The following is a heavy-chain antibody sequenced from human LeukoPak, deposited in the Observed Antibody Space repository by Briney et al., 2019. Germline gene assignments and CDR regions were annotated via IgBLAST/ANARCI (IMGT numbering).Heavy chain of an antibody. J-gene: IGHJ6*04. V-gene: IGHV3-30*03. D-gene: IGHD2-2*01. CDR1: GFTFSSYG. Sequence: GRSLTLSCAASGFTFSSYGMHWVRQAPGKGLEWVAVISYDGSNKYYADSVKGRFTISRDNSKNTLYLQMNSLRAEDTAVYYCASSMVVPAASYYYYGMDVWGKGTTVTVSS. CDR3: ASSMVVPAASYYYYGMDV. CDR2: ISYDGSNK.